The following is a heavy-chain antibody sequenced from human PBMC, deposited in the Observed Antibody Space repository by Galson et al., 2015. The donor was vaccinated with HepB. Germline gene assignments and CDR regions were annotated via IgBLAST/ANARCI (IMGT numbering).Heavy chain of an antibody. V-gene: IGHV4-4*02. CDR2: IYHSGST. J-gene: IGHJ4*02. CDR3: ARFHDYYDSSGYYYPASGNFDY. D-gene: IGHD3-22*01. CDR1: GGSISSSNW. Sequence: SETLSLTCAVSGGSISSSNWWSWVRQPPGKGLEWIGEIYHSGSTNYNPSLKSRVTISVDKSKNQFSLKLSSVTAADTAVYYCARFHDYYDSSGYYYPASGNFDYWGQGTLVTVSS.